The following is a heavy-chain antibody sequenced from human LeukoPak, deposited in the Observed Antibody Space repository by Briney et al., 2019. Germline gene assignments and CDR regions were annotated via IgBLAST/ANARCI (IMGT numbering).Heavy chain of an antibody. J-gene: IGHJ4*02. V-gene: IGHV3-7*01. CDR2: INQDGSER. CDR1: GFTFSSYW. CDR3: ARGWWYSLD. Sequence: GGSLRLSCAASGFTFSSYWMTWVRQAPGTGLEWVANINQDGSERYYVDSVKGRFTISRDNAKNSLYLQMNSLRPEDTAVYYCARGWWYSLDWGQGALVTVSS. D-gene: IGHD2-15*01.